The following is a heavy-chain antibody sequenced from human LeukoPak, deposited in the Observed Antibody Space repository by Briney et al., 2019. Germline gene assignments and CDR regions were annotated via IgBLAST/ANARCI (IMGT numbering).Heavy chain of an antibody. D-gene: IGHD2-8*02. CDR3: AKDPGASVSGFYMDV. CDR2: IWSDGNNR. CDR1: GFTFRNYG. V-gene: IGHV3-30*02. Sequence: PGGSLRLSCAASGFTFRNYGMHWVRQATGKGPEWVSFIWSDGNNRFYTDSVKGRFTISRDNSKNMLYLQMDTLRDEDTALYYCAKDPGASVSGFYMDVWGKGTTVIVSS. J-gene: IGHJ6*03.